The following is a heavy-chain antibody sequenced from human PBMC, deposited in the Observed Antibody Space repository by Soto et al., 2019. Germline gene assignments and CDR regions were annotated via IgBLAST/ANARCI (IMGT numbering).Heavy chain of an antibody. CDR2: ISGYNGDT. CDR3: ARVPYSSGWYFAFNI. V-gene: IGHV1-18*01. CDR1: GYTFSNFG. J-gene: IGHJ3*02. D-gene: IGHD6-19*01. Sequence: ASEKVSCKASGYTFSNFGITWVRQAPGQGLEWMGWISGYNGDTNYAPKFKGRVTMTTDRSTSTAYMELRSLRSDDTAVYYCARVPYSSGWYFAFNIWGQGTMVTVSS.